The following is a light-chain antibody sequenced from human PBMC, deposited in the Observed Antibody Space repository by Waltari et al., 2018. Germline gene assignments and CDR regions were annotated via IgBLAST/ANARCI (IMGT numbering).Light chain of an antibody. CDR1: KSNIGDNY. Sequence: QSVLTQPPSVSAAPGQKVSISCSGDKSNIGDNYVSWYQHLPGTAPKLVLYQNNIRASGIPDQFSGSKSGTSATLVIAGLQTGDEAEYYCGTWDSTLSLVFGGGTKLTVL. CDR2: QNN. J-gene: IGLJ2*01. CDR3: GTWDSTLSLV. V-gene: IGLV1-51*02.